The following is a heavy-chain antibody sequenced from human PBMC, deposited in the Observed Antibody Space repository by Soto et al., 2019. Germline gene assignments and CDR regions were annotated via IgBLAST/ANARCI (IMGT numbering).Heavy chain of an antibody. CDR2: TNEDGSEI. V-gene: IGHV3-7*01. CDR3: ARGWASLDF. J-gene: IGHJ4*02. Sequence: RLCYRVVEVNCISHGVSWVRQAPGKGLGWVANTNEDGSEIYYVDSVKGRFTISRDNAQNSLYLQMNSLRAEDTAVYYCARGWASLDFWGQGAQVTGSS. CDR1: EVNCISHG. D-gene: IGHD5-12*01.